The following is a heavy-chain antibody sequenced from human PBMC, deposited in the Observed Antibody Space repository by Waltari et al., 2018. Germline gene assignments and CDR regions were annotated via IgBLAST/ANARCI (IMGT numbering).Heavy chain of an antibody. D-gene: IGHD3-10*01. CDR2: SYYSGST. CDR1: GGSISSSSYY. V-gene: IGHV4-39*01. J-gene: IGHJ6*02. Sequence: QLQLQESGPGLVKPSETLSLTCTVSGGSISSSSYYWGWIRQPPGKGLEWIGSSYYSGSTYYNPSLKSRVTISVYTSKNQFSLKLSSVTAADTAVYYCAVRSMVRGVIGMDVWGQGTTVTVSS. CDR3: AVRSMVRGVIGMDV.